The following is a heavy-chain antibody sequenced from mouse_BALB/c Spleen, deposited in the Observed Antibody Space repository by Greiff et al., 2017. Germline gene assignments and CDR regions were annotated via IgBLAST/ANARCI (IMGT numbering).Heavy chain of an antibody. Sequence: EVQRVESGGGLVKPGGSLKLSCAASGFTFSDYYMYWVRQTPEKRLEWVATISDGGSYTYYPDSVKGRFTISRDNAKNNLYLQMSSLKSEDTAMYYCARDRGMITTGAMDYWGQGTSVTVSS. CDR2: ISDGGSYT. V-gene: IGHV5-4*02. J-gene: IGHJ4*01. CDR3: ARDRGMITTGAMDY. CDR1: GFTFSDYY. D-gene: IGHD2-4*01.